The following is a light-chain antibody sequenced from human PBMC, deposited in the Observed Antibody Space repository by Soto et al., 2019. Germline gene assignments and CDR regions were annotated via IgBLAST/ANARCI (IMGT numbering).Light chain of an antibody. J-gene: IGLJ1*01. Sequence: QSVLTQPPSVSGAPGQTVTISCAGSSSNIGPGFDVHWYQQVSGTAPKLLIYGNSNRPSGVPDRFSGSRSGTSASLAVSGLQTEDEADYYCSAYAGSNNFVFGSGTKVTVL. CDR3: SAYAGSNNFV. CDR1: SSNIGPGFD. CDR2: GNS. V-gene: IGLV1-40*01.